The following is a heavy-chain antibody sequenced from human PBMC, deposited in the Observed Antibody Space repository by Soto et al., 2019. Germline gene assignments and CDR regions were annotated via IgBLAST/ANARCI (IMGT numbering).Heavy chain of an antibody. Sequence: QVQLVQSGAEVKKPGSPVKVSCKASGGTFSSYAISWVRQAPGQGLEWMGGIIPIFGTANYAQKFQGRVTITADKSPSPAYMELSSLRSEDTAVYYCARDGHPITPSIYTCLFDLWGQGTLVTVSS. CDR3: ARDGHPITPSIYTCLFDL. CDR1: GGTFSSYA. D-gene: IGHD1-20*01. CDR2: IIPIFGTA. V-gene: IGHV1-69*06. J-gene: IGHJ5*02.